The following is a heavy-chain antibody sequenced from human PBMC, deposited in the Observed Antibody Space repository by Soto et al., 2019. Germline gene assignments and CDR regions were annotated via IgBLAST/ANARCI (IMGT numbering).Heavy chain of an antibody. CDR2: IYWDGDK. D-gene: IGHD1-26*01. CDR3: ARRRDGTYALDY. V-gene: IGHV2-5*02. J-gene: IGHJ4*02. Sequence: QITLKESGPTLVKPTQTLTLTCTFSGFSLSTNGVGVGWIRQPPGKALEWLALIYWDGDKRYSPSLRSRLTLTKDTSKTQVVLTMTNMDPVDTATYYCARRRDGTYALDYWGQGTLVTVAS. CDR1: GFSLSTNGVG.